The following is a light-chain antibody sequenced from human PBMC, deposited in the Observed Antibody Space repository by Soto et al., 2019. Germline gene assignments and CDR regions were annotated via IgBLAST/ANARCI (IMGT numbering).Light chain of an antibody. CDR1: QSISSY. CDR2: AAS. Sequence: DIQMTQSPSSLSASVGDRVTITCRASQSISSYLNWYQQKPGKAPKLLIYAASSLQSGVPSRFTGSGCGTDFNHTISSLQPEDFATYYCQQSYSTPFTFGQGTRLEIK. J-gene: IGKJ5*01. CDR3: QQSYSTPFT. V-gene: IGKV1-39*01.